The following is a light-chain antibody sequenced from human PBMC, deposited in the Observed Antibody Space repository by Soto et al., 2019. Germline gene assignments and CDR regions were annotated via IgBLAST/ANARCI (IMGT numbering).Light chain of an antibody. CDR3: AQRYSTPFT. CDR1: QSISSY. V-gene: IGKV1-39*01. J-gene: IGKJ3*01. CDR2: AAS. Sequence: DIQMTQSPSSLSASVGDRVTITCRASQSISSYVNWYQQKPGKAPKLLIYAASSLQSGVPSRCSCSGSGTYITLTIASLQPAEFETYYCAQRYSTPFTFGPLTKVYI.